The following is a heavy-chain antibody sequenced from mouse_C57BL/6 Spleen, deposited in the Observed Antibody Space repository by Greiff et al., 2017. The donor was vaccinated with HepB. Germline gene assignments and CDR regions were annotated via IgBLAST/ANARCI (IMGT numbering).Heavy chain of an antibody. J-gene: IGHJ2*01. CDR2: IYPGSGST. CDR1: GYTFTSYW. Sequence: VQLQQPGAELVKPGASVKMSCKASGYTFTSYWITWVKQRPGQGLEWIGDIYPGSGSTNYNEKFKSKATLTVDTSSSTAYMQLSSLTSEDSAVYYCAREGITTVNYFDYWGQGTTLTVSS. CDR3: AREGITTVNYFDY. V-gene: IGHV1-55*01. D-gene: IGHD1-1*01.